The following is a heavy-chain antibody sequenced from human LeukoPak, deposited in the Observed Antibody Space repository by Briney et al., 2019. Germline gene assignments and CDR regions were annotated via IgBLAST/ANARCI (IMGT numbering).Heavy chain of an antibody. V-gene: IGHV1-69*13. Sequence: ASVKVSCKASGGAFSSYAISWVRQAPGQGLEWMGGIIPIFGTANYAQKFQGRVTITADESTSTAYMELSSLRSKDTAVYYCASFLKHYYYYYMDVWGKGTTVTVSS. J-gene: IGHJ6*03. CDR2: IIPIFGTA. CDR1: GGAFSSYA. CDR3: ASFLKHYYYYYMDV.